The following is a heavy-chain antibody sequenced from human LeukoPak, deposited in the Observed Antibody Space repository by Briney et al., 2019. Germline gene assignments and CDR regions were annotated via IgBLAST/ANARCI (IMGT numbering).Heavy chain of an antibody. CDR2: ISGSSGST. Sequence: GGSLRLSCAASGFTFGTYAMSWVRQAPGKGLEWVSDISGSSGSTYYADSVKGRFTISRDNSKNTLYLQMNSLRAEDTAIYYCAKDNRGTIVVVTPYYFDYWGQGTLVTVSS. D-gene: IGHD3-22*01. J-gene: IGHJ4*02. V-gene: IGHV3-23*01. CDR1: GFTFGTYA. CDR3: AKDNRGTIVVVTPYYFDY.